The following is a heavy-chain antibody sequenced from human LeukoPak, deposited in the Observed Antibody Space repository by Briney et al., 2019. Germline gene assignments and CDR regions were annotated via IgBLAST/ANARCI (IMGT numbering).Heavy chain of an antibody. Sequence: SSETLSLTCTVSGYSISSGYYWGWIRQPPGKGLEWIGSIYHSGSTYYNPSLKSRVTISVDTSKNQFSLMLNSVTAADTAVYYCARGVNSGYFDYCGQGTLVTVSS. V-gene: IGHV4-38-2*02. D-gene: IGHD1-26*01. J-gene: IGHJ4*02. CDR3: ARGVNSGYFDY. CDR1: GYSISSGYY. CDR2: IYHSGST.